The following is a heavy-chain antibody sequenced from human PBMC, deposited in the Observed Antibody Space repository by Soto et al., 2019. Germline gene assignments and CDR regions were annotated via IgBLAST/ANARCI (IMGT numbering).Heavy chain of an antibody. J-gene: IGHJ6*02. V-gene: IGHV1-69*01. D-gene: IGHD1-20*01. CDR3: AREGYNWNDARTKVYYYGMDV. Sequence: QVQLVQSGAEVKKPGSSVKVSCKASGGTFSSYAISWVRQAPGQGLEWMGGIIPIFGTANYAQKFQGRVTITADEATSTAYMELSSLRSEDTAVYYCAREGYNWNDARTKVYYYGMDVWGQGTTVTVSS. CDR2: IIPIFGTA. CDR1: GGTFSSYA.